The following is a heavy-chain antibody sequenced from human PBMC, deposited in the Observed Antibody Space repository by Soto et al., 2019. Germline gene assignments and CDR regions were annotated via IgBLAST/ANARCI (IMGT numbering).Heavy chain of an antibody. CDR2: IYYSGST. CDR3: ARCYDFWSGYSRYYFDY. Sequence: SETLSLTCTVSGGSISSGGYYWSWIRQHPGKGLEWIGYIYYSGSTYYNPSLKSRVTISVDTSKNQFSLKLSSVTAADTAVYYCARCYDFWSGYSRYYFDYWGQGTLVTVSS. CDR1: GGSISSGGYY. J-gene: IGHJ4*02. V-gene: IGHV4-31*03. D-gene: IGHD3-3*01.